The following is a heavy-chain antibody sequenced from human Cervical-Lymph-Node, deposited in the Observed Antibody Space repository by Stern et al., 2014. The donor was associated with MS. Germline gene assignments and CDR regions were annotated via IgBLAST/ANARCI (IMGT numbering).Heavy chain of an antibody. D-gene: IGHD5-12*01. CDR1: GASVSSSGYY. J-gene: IGHJ4*02. V-gene: IGHV4-31*03. CDR2: IYYTGST. CDR3: ARGATINDFDF. Sequence: VHLVESGPGLVKPSQTVSLTCTVSGASVSSSGYYWSWIRQHPGKGLEWIGYIYYTGSTYYNPSLKSRVSISVDTSKNRFSLRLSSVTAADTAVYFCARGATINDFDFWGQGTLVTVSS.